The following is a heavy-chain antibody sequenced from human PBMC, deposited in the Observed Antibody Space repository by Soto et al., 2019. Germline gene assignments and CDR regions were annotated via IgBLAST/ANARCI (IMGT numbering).Heavy chain of an antibody. J-gene: IGHJ4*02. CDR3: ARSPPYSGSYFDY. CDR2: INHSGST. CDR1: GGSFSGYY. V-gene: IGHV4-34*01. Sequence: SETLSLTCAVYGGSFSGYYWSWIRQPPGKGLEWIGEINHSGSTNYNPSLKSRVTISVDTSKNQFSLKLSSVTAADTAVYYCARSPPYSGSYFDYWGQGTLVTVSS. D-gene: IGHD1-26*01.